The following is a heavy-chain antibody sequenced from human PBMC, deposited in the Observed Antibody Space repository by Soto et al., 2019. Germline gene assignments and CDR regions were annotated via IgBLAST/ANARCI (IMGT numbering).Heavy chain of an antibody. D-gene: IGHD3-9*01. V-gene: IGHV1-18*01. Sequence: GASVKVSCKASGYTFTSYGISWVRQAPGQGLEWMGWISAYNGNTNYAQKLQGRVTMTTDTSTSTAYMELRSLRSDDTAVYYCARGGTQRRYFDWLLFDYWGQGTLVTVSS. CDR2: ISAYNGNT. CDR3: ARGGTQRRYFDWLLFDY. CDR1: GYTFTSYG. J-gene: IGHJ4*02.